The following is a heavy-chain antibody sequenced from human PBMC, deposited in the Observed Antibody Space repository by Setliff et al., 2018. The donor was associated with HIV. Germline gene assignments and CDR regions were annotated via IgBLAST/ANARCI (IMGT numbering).Heavy chain of an antibody. CDR3: ARVQWVVSPNVGLDY. CDR1: GYTFTSYG. CDR2: ISGYSGNT. V-gene: IGHV1-18*01. J-gene: IGHJ4*02. Sequence: GASVKVSCKASGYTFTSYGISWLRQAPGQGLEWMGWISGYSGNTNYAQKFQDRVTMTTDTPTSTVYMELRSLRSDDTAVYYCARVQWVVSPNVGLDYWGRGTLVTVSS. D-gene: IGHD6-19*01.